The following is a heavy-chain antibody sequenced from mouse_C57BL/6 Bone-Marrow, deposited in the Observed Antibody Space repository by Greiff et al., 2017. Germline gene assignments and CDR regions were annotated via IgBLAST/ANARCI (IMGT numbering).Heavy chain of an antibody. CDR3: ARDTAQATAWFAY. D-gene: IGHD3-2*02. CDR2: IYPGSGNT. V-gene: IGHV1-76*01. Sequence: QVQLQQSGAELVRPGASVKLSCKASGYTFTDYYINWVKQRPGQGLEWIARIYPGSGNTYYNEKFKGKATLTAEKSSSTAYMQLSSLTSEDSAVYFCARDTAQATAWFAYWGQGTLVTVSA. CDR1: GYTFTDYY. J-gene: IGHJ3*01.